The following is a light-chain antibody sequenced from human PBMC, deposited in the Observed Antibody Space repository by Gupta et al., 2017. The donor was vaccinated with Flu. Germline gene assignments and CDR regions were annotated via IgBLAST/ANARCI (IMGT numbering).Light chain of an antibody. CDR2: GAS. V-gene: IGKV1-39*01. Sequence: DVQMTQSPSSLSAFVGDRVTITCRASQSIRNDLYWYQQKPGKAPKLLIIGASNLESGVPSRFSGSGSGTDFTLTISSRQPEDFATYYCQLSDSTPPYTFGPGTRLELK. CDR1: QSIRND. J-gene: IGKJ2*01. CDR3: QLSDSTPPYT.